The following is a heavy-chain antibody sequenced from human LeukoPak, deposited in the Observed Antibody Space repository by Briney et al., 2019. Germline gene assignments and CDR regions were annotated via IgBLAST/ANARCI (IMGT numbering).Heavy chain of an antibody. CDR1: GFTVSTCY. CDR3: ARDTGSYNGMDV. D-gene: IGHD6-6*01. Sequence: GGSLRLSCVASGFTVSTCYMTWVRQAPGKGLEWVSVIYSGGGTYYADSVKGRFTISRDNSKNTLYLQMNSLRAEDTAVYYCARDTGSYNGMDVWGQGTTVTVSS. J-gene: IGHJ6*02. V-gene: IGHV3-66*01. CDR2: IYSGGGT.